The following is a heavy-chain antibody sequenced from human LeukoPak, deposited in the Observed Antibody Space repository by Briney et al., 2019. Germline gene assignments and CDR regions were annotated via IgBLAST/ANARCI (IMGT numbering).Heavy chain of an antibody. V-gene: IGHV3-15*01. CDR3: TTDYYDSSGYAIDY. D-gene: IGHD3-22*01. Sequence: GGSLRLSCAASGFIFSNAWMSWVRQAPGKGLEWVGRLKSKTDGGTTDYAAPVKGRFTIQRDDSKNTLYLQMNSLKTEDTAVYYCTTDYYDSSGYAIDYWGQGTLVTVSS. CDR2: LKSKTDGGTT. CDR1: GFIFSNAW. J-gene: IGHJ4*02.